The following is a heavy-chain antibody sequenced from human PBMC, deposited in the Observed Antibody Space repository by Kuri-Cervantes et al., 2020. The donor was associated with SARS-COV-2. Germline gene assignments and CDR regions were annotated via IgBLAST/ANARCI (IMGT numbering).Heavy chain of an antibody. V-gene: IGHV4-39*01. J-gene: IGHJ4*02. CDR3: ALETPYFDY. D-gene: IGHD2-15*01. CDR2: IYYSGST. Sequence: SETLSLTCTVSGGSISSSSYYWGWIRQPPGKGLEWIGSIYYSGSTYYNPSLKSRVTISVDTSKNQFSLELSSVTAADTAVYYCALETPYFDYWGQGTLVTVSS. CDR1: GGSISSSSYY.